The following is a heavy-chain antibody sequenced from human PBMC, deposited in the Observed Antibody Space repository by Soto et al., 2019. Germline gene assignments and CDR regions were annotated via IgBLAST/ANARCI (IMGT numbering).Heavy chain of an antibody. V-gene: IGHV4-59*12. CDR3: VSVEGTPTVTGDYYYYAAEA. D-gene: IGHD4-17*01. Sequence: SYTLSLTCTVSGGTITYYYWSWIRQAPGKGLEWLGYIFDGGSANYNPSLKSRVSFSLDKSQNQLSLKLTSVTGADTAIYYCVSVEGTPTVTGDYYYYAAEAWGQGTEVTVSS. CDR2: IFDGGSA. CDR1: GGTITYYY. J-gene: IGHJ6*02.